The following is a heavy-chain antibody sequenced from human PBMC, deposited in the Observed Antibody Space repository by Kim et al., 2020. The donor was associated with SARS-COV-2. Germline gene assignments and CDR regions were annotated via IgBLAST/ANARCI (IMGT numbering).Heavy chain of an antibody. D-gene: IGHD6-13*01. CDR1: GFTFSGSW. CDR3: ARVRIAAAGRVYYYYGMDV. Sequence: GGSLRLSCAASGFTFSGSWMHWVRQAPGKGLVWVSRINGGGSSTTYADSVKGRFTISRDNAKNTLYLQMSSLRAEDTAVYYCARVRIAAAGRVYYYYGMDVWGQGTTVTVSS. V-gene: IGHV3-74*01. CDR2: INGGGSST. J-gene: IGHJ6*02.